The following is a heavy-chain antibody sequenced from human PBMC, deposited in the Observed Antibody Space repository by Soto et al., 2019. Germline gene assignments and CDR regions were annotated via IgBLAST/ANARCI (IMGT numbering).Heavy chain of an antibody. CDR3: TILRRGLGTLSFFEY. CDR1: GFNVNSDY. CDR2: IYGGETT. J-gene: IGHJ4*02. V-gene: IGHV3-53*03. Sequence: PVGSLRLSCAASGFNVNSDYMNWVRQTPGKGLEWVASIYGGETTYYADTVRGRFTISSDKSKKTLYFQPSSLRIEDTAVYYCTILRRGLGTLSFFEYCGPRVLVTRSS. D-gene: IGHD3-3*01.